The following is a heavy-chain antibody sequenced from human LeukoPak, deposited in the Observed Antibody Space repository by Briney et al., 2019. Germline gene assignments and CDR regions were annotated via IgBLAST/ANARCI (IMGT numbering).Heavy chain of an antibody. CDR2: ISYDGSNK. J-gene: IGHJ5*02. V-gene: IGHV3-30*18. Sequence: GGSLRLSCAASGFTFSGYWMSWVRQAPGKGLEWVAVISYDGSNKYYADSVKGRFTISRDNSKNTLYLQMNSLRAEDTAVYYCAKGHRYDFWSGYLTPNWFDPWGQGTLVTVSS. D-gene: IGHD3-3*01. CDR3: AKGHRYDFWSGYLTPNWFDP. CDR1: GFTFSGYW.